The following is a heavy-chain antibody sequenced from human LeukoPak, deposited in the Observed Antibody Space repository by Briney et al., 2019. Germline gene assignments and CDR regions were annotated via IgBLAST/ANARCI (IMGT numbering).Heavy chain of an antibody. J-gene: IGHJ4*02. Sequence: PGGSLRLSCAASGFTFSTYWMSWVRQAPGKGPEWVANIKQDGSEKYFVDSVKGRFTISRDNAKNSLYLQMNSLRAEDTAVYYCARIGYSSGWYAFYFDCWGQGTLVTVSS. CDR1: GFTFSTYW. CDR2: IKQDGSEK. V-gene: IGHV3-7*01. CDR3: ARIGYSSGWYAFYFDC. D-gene: IGHD6-19*01.